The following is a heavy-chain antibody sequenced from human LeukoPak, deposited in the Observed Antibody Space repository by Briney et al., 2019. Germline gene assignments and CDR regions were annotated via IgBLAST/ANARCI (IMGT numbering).Heavy chain of an antibody. Sequence: SQTLSLTFAISGDSVSSTSACWTWIRQSPSSGLEWLGRTCYRSRWGSDYAPSLKSRITVNADTSKNQFSLQLKSVTPEDTAVYYCAREGDWAGTAYWGQGTLVAVPA. CDR3: AREGDWAGTAY. D-gene: IGHD3/OR15-3a*01. CDR1: GDSVSSTSAC. J-gene: IGHJ4*02. V-gene: IGHV6-1*01. CDR2: TCYRSRWGS.